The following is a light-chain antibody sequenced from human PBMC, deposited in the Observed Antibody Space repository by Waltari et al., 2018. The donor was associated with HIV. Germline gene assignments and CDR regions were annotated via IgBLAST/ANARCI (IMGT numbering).Light chain of an antibody. Sequence: SSELAQDPAVSVALGQTVRITCQGDSVRTYYASWYQQKPGQAPVLVFDGKNNRPSGIPNRFSGSSSGDTASLTITGAQAEDEADYYCNSRDTTGHWFFGGGTKVTVL. J-gene: IGLJ3*02. V-gene: IGLV3-19*01. CDR2: GKN. CDR3: NSRDTTGHWF. CDR1: SVRTYY.